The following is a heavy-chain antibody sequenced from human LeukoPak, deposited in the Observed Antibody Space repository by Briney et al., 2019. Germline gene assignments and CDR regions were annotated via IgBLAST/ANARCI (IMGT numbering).Heavy chain of an antibody. CDR3: ARPLNYYDSSGYFLDAFDI. CDR1: GYTFTGYY. J-gene: IGHJ3*02. CDR2: IIPIFGTA. D-gene: IGHD3-22*01. Sequence: SVKVSCKASGYTFTGYYMHWVRQAPGQGLEWMGGIIPIFGTANYAQKFQGRVTITTDESTSTAYMELSSLRSEDTAVYYCARPLNYYDSSGYFLDAFDIWGQGTMVTVSS. V-gene: IGHV1-69*05.